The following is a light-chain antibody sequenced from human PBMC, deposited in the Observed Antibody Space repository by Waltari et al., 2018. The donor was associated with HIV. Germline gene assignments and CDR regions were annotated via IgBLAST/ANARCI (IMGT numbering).Light chain of an antibody. J-gene: IGKJ4*01. Sequence: EIVMTQSTATLSVSQGERAALSCRASQNINNNLAWYHHKPGQAPRLLIYGASTRATGLPARFSGSGSGTEFTLTISSLQSEDFAVYYCQQYDKWPLTFGGGTKVESK. CDR2: GAS. CDR3: QQYDKWPLT. V-gene: IGKV3-15*01. CDR1: QNINNN.